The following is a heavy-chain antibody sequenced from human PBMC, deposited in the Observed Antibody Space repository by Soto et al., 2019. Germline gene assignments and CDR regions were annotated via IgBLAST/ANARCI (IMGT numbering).Heavy chain of an antibody. Sequence: SVKVSCKASGGTFSSYAISWVRQAPGQGLEWMGGIIPIFGTANYAQKFQGRVTITADESTSTAYMELSSLRSEDTAVYYCARDLVDIVVVPAAEQLACYYGMDVWGQGTTVTVSS. CDR1: GGTFSSYA. V-gene: IGHV1-69*13. CDR3: ARDLVDIVVVPAAEQLACYYGMDV. J-gene: IGHJ6*02. CDR2: IIPIFGTA. D-gene: IGHD2-2*03.